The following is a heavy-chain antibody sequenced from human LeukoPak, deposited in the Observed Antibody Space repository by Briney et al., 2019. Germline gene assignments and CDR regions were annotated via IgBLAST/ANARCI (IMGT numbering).Heavy chain of an antibody. CDR3: VRVLYSSDWHVGY. J-gene: IGHJ4*02. CDR2: TRNKANSYTT. V-gene: IGHV3-72*01. CDR1: GFTLSDHY. Sequence: GGSLRLSCAASGFTLSDHYMDWVRQAPGKRLEWVGRTRNKANSYTTEYAASVKGRFSISRDDSKNSMYLHMNSLKTEDAAVYYCVRVLYSSDWHVGYWGQGTLVTVSS. D-gene: IGHD6-19*01.